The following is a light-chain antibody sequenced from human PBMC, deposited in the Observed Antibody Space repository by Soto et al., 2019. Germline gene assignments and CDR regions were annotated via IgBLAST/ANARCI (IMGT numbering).Light chain of an antibody. CDR1: SNDVGLYNY. Sequence: SVLTQPASVSGSPGQSITISCTGSSNDVGLYNYVSWYQQHPGKAPTLVISDVTNRPSGVSDRSSVSKSGNTAFVTISGHQAEDEADYYCSAYTITATRFGRGSKGTVL. J-gene: IGLJ1*01. CDR2: DVT. CDR3: SAYTITATR. V-gene: IGLV2-14*03.